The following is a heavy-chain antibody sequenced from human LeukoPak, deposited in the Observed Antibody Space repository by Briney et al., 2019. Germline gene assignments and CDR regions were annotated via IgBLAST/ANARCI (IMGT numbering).Heavy chain of an antibody. CDR3: ARGRVPAANDAFGI. CDR2: INAGNGNT. V-gene: IGHV1-3*01. J-gene: IGHJ3*02. Sequence: ASVKVSCKASGYTFTSYAMHWVRQAPGQRLEWMGWINAGNGNTKYSQKFQGRVTMTRDTSISTAYMELSRLRSDDTAVYYCARGRVPAANDAFGIWGQGTMVTVSS. D-gene: IGHD2-2*01. CDR1: GYTFTSYA.